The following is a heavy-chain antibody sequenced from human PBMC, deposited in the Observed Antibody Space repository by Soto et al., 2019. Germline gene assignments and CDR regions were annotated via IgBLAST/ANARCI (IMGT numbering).Heavy chain of an antibody. V-gene: IGHV3-74*01. J-gene: IGHJ4*02. D-gene: IGHD3-3*01. CDR2: INGDGSST. Sequence: GGSLRLSCAASGFTFSSYWMHWVRQAPGKGLVWVSRINGDGSSTSYADSVKGRFTISRDNSKNTLYLQMNSLRAEDTAVYYCAKRVGDFWSGYYLDYWGQGTLVTVSS. CDR3: AKRVGDFWSGYYLDY. CDR1: GFTFSSYW.